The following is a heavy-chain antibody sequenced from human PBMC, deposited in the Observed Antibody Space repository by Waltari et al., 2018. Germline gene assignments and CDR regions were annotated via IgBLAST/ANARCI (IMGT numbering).Heavy chain of an antibody. D-gene: IGHD3-3*01. Sequence: QLQLQESGPGLVNPSETLSLTCTVSGDSINRDNYYWAWIRRPPGKGLEWIGSIYYRGTTYYSSVLHRPVTISIEPARKQFSLKLTSVTAADTATYYCASYDIWNGYYLDWWGQGTLVTVSS. V-gene: IGHV4-39*01. CDR2: IYYRGTT. J-gene: IGHJ4*02. CDR1: GDSINRDNYY. CDR3: ASYDIWNGYYLDW.